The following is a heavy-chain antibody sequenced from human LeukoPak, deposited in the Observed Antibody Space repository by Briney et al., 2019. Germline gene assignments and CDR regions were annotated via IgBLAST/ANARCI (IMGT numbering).Heavy chain of an antibody. CDR2: IYWDDDK. V-gene: IGHV2-5*02. CDR3: AHWGTYYDFWSGYYFDY. Sequence: SGPTLVNPTQTLTLTCTFSGFSLSTSGVGVGWIRQPPGKALEWLALIYWDDDKRYSPSLKSRLTITKDTSKSQVVLTMTNMDPVDTATYYCAHWGTYYDFWSGYYFDYWGQGTLVTVSS. CDR1: GFSLSTSGVG. J-gene: IGHJ4*02. D-gene: IGHD3-3*01.